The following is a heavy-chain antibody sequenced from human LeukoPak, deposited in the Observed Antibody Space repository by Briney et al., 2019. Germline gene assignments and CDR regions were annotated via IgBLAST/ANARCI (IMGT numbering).Heavy chain of an antibody. Sequence: SETLSLTCTVSGGSISSYYWSWIRQPPGKGLEWIGYIYYSGSTNYNPSLKSRVTISVDTSKSQFSLKLSSVTAADTAVYYCARDLDDILFYYWGQGTLVTVSS. CDR1: GGSISSYY. D-gene: IGHD3-9*01. V-gene: IGHV4-59*01. J-gene: IGHJ4*02. CDR2: IYYSGST. CDR3: ARDLDDILFYY.